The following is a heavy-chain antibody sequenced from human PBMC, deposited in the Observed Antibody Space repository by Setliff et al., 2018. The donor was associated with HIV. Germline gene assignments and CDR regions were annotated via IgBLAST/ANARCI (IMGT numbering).Heavy chain of an antibody. J-gene: IGHJ4*02. CDR1: GFTFSSYS. V-gene: IGHV3-21*04. D-gene: IGHD3-22*01. CDR3: AKELAASGLGYFDS. CDR2: ISSSSSYI. Sequence: GGSLRLSCAGSGSGGSGFTFSSYSMNWVRQAPGKGLEWVSSISSSSSYIYYADSVKGRFTISRDNAKNSLYLQMNSLRAEDTAEYYCAKELAASGLGYFDSWGRGILVTVSS.